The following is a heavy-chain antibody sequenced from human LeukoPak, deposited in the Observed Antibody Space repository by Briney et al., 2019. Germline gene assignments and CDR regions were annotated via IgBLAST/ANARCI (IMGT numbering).Heavy chain of an antibody. Sequence: SETLSLTCTVSGDSISNYYWSWIRQPAGKGLEWIGRYYTSESTDYNPSLKSRVTMSVDTSKNQFFLKLSSVTAADTAVYYCARDGDYYDSSGSFDSWGQGTLVTVSS. CDR2: YYTSEST. J-gene: IGHJ4*02. CDR3: ARDGDYYDSSGSFDS. D-gene: IGHD3-22*01. CDR1: GDSISNYY. V-gene: IGHV4-4*07.